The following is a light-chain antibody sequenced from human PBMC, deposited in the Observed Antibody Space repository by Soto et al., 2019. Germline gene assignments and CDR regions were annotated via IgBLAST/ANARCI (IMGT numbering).Light chain of an antibody. Sequence: EIVMTQSPATLSVSPGERAALSCRASQSVSSNFAWYQQKPGQAPRLLIYDASTRATGIPARFSGSGSGTEFTLTISSLQSEDFAVYYCQQYNNLPYTFGQGTKLEIK. CDR2: DAS. J-gene: IGKJ2*01. CDR3: QQYNNLPYT. V-gene: IGKV3-15*01. CDR1: QSVSSN.